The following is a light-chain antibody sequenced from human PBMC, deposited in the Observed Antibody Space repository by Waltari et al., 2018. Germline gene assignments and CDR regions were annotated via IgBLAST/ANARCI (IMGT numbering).Light chain of an antibody. Sequence: HSVLTQPPSVSGPPGQRVTIFCTGSGSNIGAGYDVHWYQQLPRAAPKLLIYGSTTRPLGVPDRFFGSTSGTSASLTITGLQAEDEADYYCQSYDTSLSVVFGGGTKLTVL. J-gene: IGLJ3*02. V-gene: IGLV1-40*01. CDR1: GSNIGAGYD. CDR2: GST. CDR3: QSYDTSLSVV.